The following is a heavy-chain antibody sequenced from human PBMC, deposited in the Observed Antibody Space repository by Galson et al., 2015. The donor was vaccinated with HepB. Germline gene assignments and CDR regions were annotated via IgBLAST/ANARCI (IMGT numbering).Heavy chain of an antibody. J-gene: IGHJ3*02. CDR1: GGTFSSYA. Sequence: SVKVSCKTSGGTFSSYAISWVRQAPGQGLEWMGGIIPIFGTANYAQKFQGRVTITADESTSTAYMELSSLRSEDTAVYYCARARQVVVPAATGAFDIWGQGTMVTVSS. V-gene: IGHV1-69*13. D-gene: IGHD2-2*01. CDR2: IIPIFGTA. CDR3: ARARQVVVPAATGAFDI.